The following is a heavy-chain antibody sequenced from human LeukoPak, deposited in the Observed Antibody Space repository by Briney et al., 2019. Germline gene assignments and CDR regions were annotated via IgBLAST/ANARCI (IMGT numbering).Heavy chain of an antibody. CDR3: AKGAYSYGPNWFDP. CDR2: ISGSGGST. D-gene: IGHD5-18*01. V-gene: IGHV3-23*01. CDR1: GFTFNSYA. Sequence: PGGSLRLSCAASGFTFNSYAMTWVRQAPGKGLEWVSSISGSGGSTYYADSVKGRFTVSRDNSKNTLYLQMNSLTAADTAVYYCAKGAYSYGPNWFDPWGQGTQVIVSS. J-gene: IGHJ5*02.